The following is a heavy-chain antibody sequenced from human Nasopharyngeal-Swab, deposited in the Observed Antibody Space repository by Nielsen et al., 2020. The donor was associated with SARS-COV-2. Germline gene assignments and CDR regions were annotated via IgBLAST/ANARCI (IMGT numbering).Heavy chain of an antibody. D-gene: IGHD6-13*01. V-gene: IGHV3-7*03. Sequence: GESLKISCAASGFTFSSYSMSWVRQAPGKGLEWVANIKQDGSEKYYVDSVKGRFTISRDNAKNSLYLQMNSLRAEDTAVYYCARGEWGSSWPHADYYYMDVWGKGSTVTVSS. CDR3: ARGEWGSSWPHADYYYMDV. J-gene: IGHJ6*03. CDR1: GFTFSSYS. CDR2: IKQDGSEK.